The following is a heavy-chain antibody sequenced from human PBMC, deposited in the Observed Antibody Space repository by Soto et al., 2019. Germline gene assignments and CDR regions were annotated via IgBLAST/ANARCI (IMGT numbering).Heavy chain of an antibody. CDR2: IYYSGST. CDR1: GGSICSSSYY. CDR3: ARGGSGSYNNYYYYYMDV. Sequence: SETLSLTCTVSGGSICSSSYYWGWIRQPPGKGLEWIGSIYYSGSTYYNPSLKSRVTISVDTSKNQFSLKLSSVTAADTAVYYCARGGSGSYNNYYYYYMDVWGKGTTVTVSS. V-gene: IGHV4-39*07. D-gene: IGHD3-10*01. J-gene: IGHJ6*03.